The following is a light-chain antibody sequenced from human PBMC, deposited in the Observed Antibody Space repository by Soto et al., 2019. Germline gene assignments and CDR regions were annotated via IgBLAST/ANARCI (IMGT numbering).Light chain of an antibody. Sequence: DIQINQSPSTLSASVGDTVTITCRASQTISGWLAWYQQRPGKAPNLLIFDASTLESGVPSRFSGSGSGTTFTLTISSLQSDDFANYYCLQYNGYYRTFGQGTKVDIK. V-gene: IGKV1-5*01. CDR2: DAS. CDR1: QTISGW. CDR3: LQYNGYYRT. J-gene: IGKJ1*01.